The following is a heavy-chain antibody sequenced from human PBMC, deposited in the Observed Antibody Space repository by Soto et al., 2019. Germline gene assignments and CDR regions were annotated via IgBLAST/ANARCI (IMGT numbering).Heavy chain of an antibody. V-gene: IGHV1-18*04. J-gene: IGHJ5*02. CDR2: ISAYNGNT. CDR1: GYTFTSYG. D-gene: IGHD2-2*01. Sequence: ASVKVSCKASGYTFTSYGISWVRQAPGQGLEWMGWISAYNGNTNYAQKLQGRVTMTTDTSTSTAYMELRSLRSDDAAVYYCARIGYCSSTSCYWRNWFDPWGQGTLVTVSS. CDR3: ARIGYCSSTSCYWRNWFDP.